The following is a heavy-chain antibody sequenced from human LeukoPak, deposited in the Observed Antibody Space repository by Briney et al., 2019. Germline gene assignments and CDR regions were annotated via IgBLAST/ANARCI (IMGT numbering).Heavy chain of an antibody. D-gene: IGHD3-10*01. CDR3: AKGRYGSGSSDY. Sequence: GGSLRLSCVVSGVTFSSYVMSWVRQAPGKGLDWVASISGSGGSTYYVDSVKGRFTISRDNSKNMLYLQMNSLRAEDTAAYYCAKGRYGSGSSDYWGQGTLVTVSS. CDR1: GVTFSSYV. V-gene: IGHV3-23*01. J-gene: IGHJ4*02. CDR2: ISGSGGST.